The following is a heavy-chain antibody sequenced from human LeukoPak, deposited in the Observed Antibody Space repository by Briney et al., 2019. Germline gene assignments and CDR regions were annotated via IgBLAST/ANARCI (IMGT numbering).Heavy chain of an antibody. CDR3: AKGGYGYSYGPYFDY. V-gene: IGHV3-43*02. Sequence: GGSLRLSCGASGFPLSSYAMLCLPQGPGKGLEWFSLLCWDGGSTYYADSVKGRLTISRDNSKNSLYLQMNSLRTEDTALYYFAKGGYGYSYGPYFDYWGQGTLVSVSS. CDR1: GFPLSSYA. D-gene: IGHD5-18*01. CDR2: LCWDGGST. J-gene: IGHJ4*02.